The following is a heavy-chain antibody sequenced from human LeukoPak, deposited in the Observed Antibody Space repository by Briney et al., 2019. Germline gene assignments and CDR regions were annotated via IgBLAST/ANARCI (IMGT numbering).Heavy chain of an antibody. CDR2: ISGSGGST. CDR3: AKDFFYDSSGHSYYFDY. V-gene: IGHV3-23*01. J-gene: IGHJ4*02. CDR1: GFTVSSNY. D-gene: IGHD3-22*01. Sequence: GGPLRLSCAASGFTVSSNYMSWVRQAPGKGLEWVSAISGSGGSTYYADSVKGRFTISRDNSKNTLYLQMNSLRAEDTAVYYCAKDFFYDSSGHSYYFDYWGQGTLVTVSS.